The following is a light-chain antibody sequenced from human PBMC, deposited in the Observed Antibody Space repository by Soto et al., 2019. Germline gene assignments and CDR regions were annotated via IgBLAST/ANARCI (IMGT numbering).Light chain of an antibody. CDR1: QSVSNNY. Sequence: EIVLTQSPGTLSLSPGGRATLSCRASQSVSNNYLAWYQQKPGQAPRLLXXXESHRATGITDRFSGSGSGTDFTLTISRLEPEDFAVYYCQQYGSSPWTFGKGTKVDI. CDR2: XES. CDR3: QQYGSSPWT. V-gene: IGKV3-20*01. J-gene: IGKJ1*01.